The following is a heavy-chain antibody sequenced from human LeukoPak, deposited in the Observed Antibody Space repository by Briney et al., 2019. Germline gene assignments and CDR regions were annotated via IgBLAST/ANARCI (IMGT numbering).Heavy chain of an antibody. CDR2: ISSSSSTI. CDR1: GFTFSSHN. CDR3: ARGPRVVVVAATPLFDY. V-gene: IGHV3-48*04. J-gene: IGHJ4*02. Sequence: GGSLRLSCAASGFTFSSHNMNWVRQAPGKGLEWVSYISSSSSTIYYADSVKGRFTISRDNAKNSLYLQMNSLRAEDTAVYYCARGPRVVVVAATPLFDYWGQGTLVTVSS. D-gene: IGHD2-15*01.